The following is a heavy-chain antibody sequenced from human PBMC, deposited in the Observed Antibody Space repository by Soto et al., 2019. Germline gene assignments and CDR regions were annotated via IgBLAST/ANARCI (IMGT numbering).Heavy chain of an antibody. CDR2: ISYDGSNK. Sequence: GGYLRLSCAASGFTFSSYAMHWVRQAPGKGLEWVAVISYDGSNKYYADSVKGRFTISRDNSKNTLYLQMNSLRAEDTAVYYCARGPLGDFLSLSSCSTDFRCQGTTVTLSS. CDR1: GFTFSSYA. D-gene: IGHD3-3*01. J-gene: IGHJ6*02. V-gene: IGHV3-30-3*01. CDR3: ARGPLGDFLSLSSCSTDF.